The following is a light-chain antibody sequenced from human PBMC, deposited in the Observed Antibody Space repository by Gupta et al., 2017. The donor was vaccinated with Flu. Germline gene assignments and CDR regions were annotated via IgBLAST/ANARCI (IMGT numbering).Light chain of an antibody. CDR3: LQGVTTPLT. CDR1: QTVSNY. J-gene: IGKJ3*01. V-gene: IGKV1-39*01. Sequence: DIQMAQSPSSLSAPVGDRVTITCRADQTVSNYLSWYQQKPGKAPRLLISSASHLESGVPSRFRGSGSGTNFILTIDNLQPDDFATYYCLQGVTTPLTFGPGTNVHIQ. CDR2: SAS.